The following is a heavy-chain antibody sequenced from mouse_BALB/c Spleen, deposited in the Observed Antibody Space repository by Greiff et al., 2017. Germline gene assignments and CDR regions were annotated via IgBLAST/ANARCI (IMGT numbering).Heavy chain of an antibody. CDR1: GFTFSSFG. CDR3: ARRGYYDYDGYYFDY. CDR2: ISSGSSTI. Sequence: EVQVVESGGGLVQPGGSRKLSCAASGFTFSSFGMHWVRQAPEKGLEWVAYISSGSSTIYYADTVKGRFTISRDNPKNTLFLQMTSLRSEDTAMYYCARRGYYDYDGYYFDYWGQGTTLTVSS. V-gene: IGHV5-17*02. J-gene: IGHJ2*01. D-gene: IGHD2-4*01.